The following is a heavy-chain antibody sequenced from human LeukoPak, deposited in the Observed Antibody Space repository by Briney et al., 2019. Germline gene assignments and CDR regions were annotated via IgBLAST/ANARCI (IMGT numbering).Heavy chain of an antibody. V-gene: IGHV4-39*07. J-gene: IGHJ3*02. CDR2: IYYSGST. Sequence: SETLSLTCTVSGGSISSSSYYWGWIRQPPGKGLEWIGSIYYSGSTYYNPSLKSRVTISVDTSKNQFSLKLSSVTAADTAVYYCARDFNSGYSYGYDVAAFDIWGQGTMVTVSS. CDR3: ARDFNSGYSYGYDVAAFDI. D-gene: IGHD5-18*01. CDR1: GGSISSSSYY.